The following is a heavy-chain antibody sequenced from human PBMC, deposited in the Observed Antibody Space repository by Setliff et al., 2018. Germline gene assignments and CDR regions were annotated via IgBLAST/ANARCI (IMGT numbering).Heavy chain of an antibody. V-gene: IGHV1-2*02. CDR1: GYTFIGYY. Sequence: ASVKVSCKTSGYTFIGYYVHWVRQAPGRGLEWMGWINPNTGGTNYAQKFQGRVTVTSDTSISTTYLTLTSLRSDDTAIYYCARLSASVVSPVDHWGQGTLVTVSS. CDR2: INPNTGGT. CDR3: ARLSASVVSPVDH. J-gene: IGHJ4*02.